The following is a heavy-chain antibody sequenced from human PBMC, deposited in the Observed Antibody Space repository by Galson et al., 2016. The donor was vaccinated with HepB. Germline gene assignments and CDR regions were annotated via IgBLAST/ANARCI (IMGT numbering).Heavy chain of an antibody. V-gene: IGHV1-18*01. J-gene: IGHJ4*02. D-gene: IGHD3-22*01. CDR2: ISAYNDDR. CDR3: ARDARPFDDSSGPDY. Sequence: SVKVSCKASGYTFSSYGFSWVRQAPGHGLEWMGWISAYNDDRNYAQHLQGRVTMTTDTSTSTAYLELRSLRSDDTAVYYCARDARPFDDSSGPDYWGQGTLVTVSS. CDR1: GYTFSSYG.